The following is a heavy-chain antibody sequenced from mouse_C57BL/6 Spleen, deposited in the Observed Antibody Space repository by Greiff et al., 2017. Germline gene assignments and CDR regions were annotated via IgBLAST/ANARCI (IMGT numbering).Heavy chain of an antibody. Sequence: QVQLKESGPGLVQPSQSLSITCTVSGFSLTSYGVHWVRQSPGKGLEWLGVIWSCGSTDYNAAFISRLSISKDNSKSQVFFKMNSLQADDTAIYYCARNWPIVLYYYAMDYWGQGTSVTVSS. D-gene: IGHD6-2*01. V-gene: IGHV2-2*01. CDR3: ARNWPIVLYYYAMDY. CDR1: GFSLTSYG. CDR2: IWSCGST. J-gene: IGHJ4*01.